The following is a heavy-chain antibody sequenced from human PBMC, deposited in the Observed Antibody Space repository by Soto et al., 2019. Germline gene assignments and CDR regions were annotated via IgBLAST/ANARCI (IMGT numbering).Heavy chain of an antibody. CDR2: IIPVFGSP. CDR1: GDTFNSHT. CDR3: ARAITGTNNWFDA. Sequence: VQLVQSGAEVRKPGSSVRVSCETSGDTFNSHTINWLRQAPGQGLEWMGGIIPVFGSPTYAQKFQARLTITADTSTQTAYMELSSLTSDDRAFYFCARAITGTNNWFDAWGQGTIVTVSS. J-gene: IGHJ5*02. D-gene: IGHD1-20*01. V-gene: IGHV1-69*06.